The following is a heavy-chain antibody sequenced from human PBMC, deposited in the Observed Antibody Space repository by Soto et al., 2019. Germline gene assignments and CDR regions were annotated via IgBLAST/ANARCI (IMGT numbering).Heavy chain of an antibody. D-gene: IGHD6-13*01. CDR2: ISSSSSYI. Sequence: GGSLRLSCAASGFTFSSYSMNWVRQAPGKGLEWVSSISSSSSYIYYADSVKSRFTISRDNAKNSLYLQMNSLRAEDTAVYYCARGIAAAPGDYYYYYGMDVWGQGTTVTVSS. CDR1: GFTFSSYS. CDR3: ARGIAAAPGDYYYYYGMDV. V-gene: IGHV3-21*01. J-gene: IGHJ6*02.